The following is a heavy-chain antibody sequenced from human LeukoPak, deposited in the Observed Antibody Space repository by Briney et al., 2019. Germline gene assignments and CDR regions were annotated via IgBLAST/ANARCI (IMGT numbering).Heavy chain of an antibody. CDR2: KNQGGNEE. D-gene: IGHD3-10*01. V-gene: IGHV3-7*01. CDR1: GFMFSSFW. Sequence: GGSLRLSFAASGFMFSSFWMSWVRQAPGKGLEWVANKNQGGNEEYYVDSVRGRFTISRDNAQNSLYLQMNSLRAEDTAVYYCARDRLPSYYYGSGSYSPSAFDIWGQGTMVTVSS. CDR3: ARDRLPSYYYGSGSYSPSAFDI. J-gene: IGHJ3*02.